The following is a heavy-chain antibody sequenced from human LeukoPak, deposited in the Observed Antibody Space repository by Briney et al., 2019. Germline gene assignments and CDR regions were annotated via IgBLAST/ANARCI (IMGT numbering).Heavy chain of an antibody. CDR1: GGSISGYY. D-gene: IGHD3-22*01. CDR2: IYYSGST. CDR3: ARVENYYDSRGFDY. Sequence: SETLSLTCTVSGGSISGYYWSWIRQPPGKGLEWIGYIYYSGSTNYNPSLKSRVTISVDTPKNQFSLKLSSVTAADTAVYYCARVENYYDSRGFDYWGQGTLVTVPS. V-gene: IGHV4-59*01. J-gene: IGHJ4*02.